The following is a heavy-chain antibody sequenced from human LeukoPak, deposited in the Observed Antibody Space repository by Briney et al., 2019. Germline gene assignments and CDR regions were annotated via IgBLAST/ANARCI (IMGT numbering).Heavy chain of an antibody. Sequence: SETLSLTCTVSGGSISSDDYYWSWFRQPPGKGLEWIGEINHSGSTNYNPSLKSRVTISVDTSKNQFSLKLSSVTAADTAVYYCASSGYSYGPLDYWGQGTLVTVSS. D-gene: IGHD5-18*01. V-gene: IGHV4-34*01. CDR3: ASSGYSYGPLDY. CDR2: INHSGST. J-gene: IGHJ4*02. CDR1: GGSISSDDYY.